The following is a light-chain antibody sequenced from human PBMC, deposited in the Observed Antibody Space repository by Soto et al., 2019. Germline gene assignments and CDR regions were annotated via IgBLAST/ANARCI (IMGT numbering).Light chain of an antibody. V-gene: IGLV1-47*01. Sequence: QSVLTQPPSASGTPGQRVTISCSGSSSNIGSHSVYWFQQLSRTAPKLLIHRDNQRPSGVPDRFSGSRSGTSASLAISGLRSEDEADYYCATWDSSLSGWVFGGGTKLTVL. CDR1: SSNIGSHS. CDR2: RDN. J-gene: IGLJ3*02. CDR3: ATWDSSLSGWV.